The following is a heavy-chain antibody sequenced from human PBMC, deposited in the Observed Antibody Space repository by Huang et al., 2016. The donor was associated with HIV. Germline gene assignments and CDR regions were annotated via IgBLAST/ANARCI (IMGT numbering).Heavy chain of an antibody. CDR3: ARPVGAAPSVYYYYMDV. V-gene: IGHV1-18*04. Sequence: QVQLVQSGAEVKKPGASVKVSCKASDYTFTSYGISWVRQAPGQGLEWMGWISAYNGNTNDAQKLQGRVTMTTDTSTSTAYMELRSLRSDDTAVYYCARPVGAAPSVYYYYMDVWGKGTTVTVSS. D-gene: IGHD1-26*01. CDR2: ISAYNGNT. J-gene: IGHJ6*03. CDR1: DYTFTSYG.